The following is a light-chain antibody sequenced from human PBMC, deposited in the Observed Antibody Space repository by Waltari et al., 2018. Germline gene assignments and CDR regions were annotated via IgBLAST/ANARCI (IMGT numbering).Light chain of an antibody. CDR2: EVS. Sequence: QSALTQPPSASGSPGQSGPISCTGTSSDVGGYNSVSWYQQHPGKAPKLMIYEVSKRPSGVPDRFSGSKSGNTASLTVSGLQAEDEADYYCSSYAGSRVVFGGGTKLTVL. J-gene: IGLJ2*01. V-gene: IGLV2-8*01. CDR3: SSYAGSRVV. CDR1: SSDVGGYNS.